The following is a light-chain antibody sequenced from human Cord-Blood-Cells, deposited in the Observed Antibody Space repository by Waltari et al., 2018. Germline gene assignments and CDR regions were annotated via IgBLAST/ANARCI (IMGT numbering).Light chain of an antibody. CDR3: SSYTSSSTLGV. CDR1: SSYVGGDNY. CDR2: DVS. V-gene: IGLV2-14*01. Sequence: QSALTQPASVSGSPGQSITISCTGTSSYVGGDNYVSWYQQHPGKAPKLMIYDVSKRPSGVSNRFSGSKSGNTASLTISGLQAEDEAYYYCSSYTSSSTLGVFGGGTKLTVL. J-gene: IGLJ3*02.